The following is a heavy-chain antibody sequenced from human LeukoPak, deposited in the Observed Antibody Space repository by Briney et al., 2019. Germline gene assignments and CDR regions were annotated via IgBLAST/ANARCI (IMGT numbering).Heavy chain of an antibody. D-gene: IGHD4-17*01. CDR1: GGTFSSYA. V-gene: IGHV1-69*06. J-gene: IGHJ6*04. Sequence: SVKVSCKASGGTFSSYAISWVRQAPGQGLEWMGGIIPIFGTANYAQKFQGRVTITADKYTSTAYMELSSLRSEDTAVYYCARTPHDYGDYSYYYYYGMDVWGKGTTVTVSS. CDR2: IIPIFGTA. CDR3: ARTPHDYGDYSYYYYYGMDV.